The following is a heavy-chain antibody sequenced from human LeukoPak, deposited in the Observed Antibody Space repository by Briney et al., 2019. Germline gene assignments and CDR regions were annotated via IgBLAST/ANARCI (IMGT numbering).Heavy chain of an antibody. V-gene: IGHV3-48*04. Sequence: GGSLRLSCAASGFTFSSYSMNWVRQAPGKGLEWVSYISSSSSTIYYADSVKGRFTISRDNAKNSLYLQVNSLRAEDTAVYYCVRGRGDSSGWIYWGQGTLVTVSS. J-gene: IGHJ4*02. CDR1: GFTFSSYS. D-gene: IGHD6-19*01. CDR3: VRGRGDSSGWIY. CDR2: ISSSSSTI.